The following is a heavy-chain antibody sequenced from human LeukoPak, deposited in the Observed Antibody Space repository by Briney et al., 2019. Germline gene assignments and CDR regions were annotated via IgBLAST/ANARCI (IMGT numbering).Heavy chain of an antibody. CDR1: GYSISSGYY. CDR2: IYHSGST. D-gene: IGHD3-10*01. CDR3: ACSMVRGVIISQFDC. V-gene: IGHV4-38-2*01. J-gene: IGHJ4*02. Sequence: PSETLSLTCAVSGYSISSGYYWGWIRQPPGKGLEWIGSIYHSGSTYYNPSLKSRVTISVDTSKNQFSLKLSSVTAADTAVYYCACSMVRGVIISQFDCWGQGTLVTVSS.